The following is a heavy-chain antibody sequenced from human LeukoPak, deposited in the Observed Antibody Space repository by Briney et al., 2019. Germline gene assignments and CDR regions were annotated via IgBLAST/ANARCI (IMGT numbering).Heavy chain of an antibody. V-gene: IGHV3-33*01. D-gene: IGHD1-26*01. CDR1: GFTFSSYG. CDR3: ARGRGPRETPYYFDY. J-gene: IGHJ4*02. Sequence: GGSLRLSCAASGFTFSSYGMHWVRQAPGKGLEWVAVIWYDGSNKYYADSVKGRFTTSRDNSKNTLYLQMNSLRAEDTAVYYCARGRGPRETPYYFDYWGQGTLVTVSS. CDR2: IWYDGSNK.